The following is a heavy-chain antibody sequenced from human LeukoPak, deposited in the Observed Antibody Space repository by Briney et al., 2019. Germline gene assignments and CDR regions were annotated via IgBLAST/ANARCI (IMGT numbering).Heavy chain of an antibody. CDR1: GLTL. CDR3: VRKFYFYMDV. J-gene: IGHJ6*03. V-gene: IGHV3-23*01. CDR2: ISPTGDST. Sequence: GGSLRLSCEASGLTLNWVRQAPGRGLEWFSYISPTGDSTLNAEPVKGRFSVSRDNSKNMVYLQMDGLRAEDTATYFCVRKFYFYMDVWGKGTTVTVSS.